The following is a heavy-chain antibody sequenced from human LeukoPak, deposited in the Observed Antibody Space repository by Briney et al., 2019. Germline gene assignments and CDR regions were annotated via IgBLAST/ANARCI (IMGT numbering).Heavy chain of an antibody. CDR1: GFTLSNYW. J-gene: IGHJ4*02. CDR3: ARELSGSISRHFDY. D-gene: IGHD2-15*01. V-gene: IGHV3-74*01. CDR2: INTDGNIT. Sequence: GGSLRLSCAASGFTLSNYWMHWVRQAPGKGPVWVSRINTDGNITTYADSVKGRFSISRDNAKNALYPQMNSLRAEDTAVFYCARELSGSISRHFDYWGQGTLVTVSS.